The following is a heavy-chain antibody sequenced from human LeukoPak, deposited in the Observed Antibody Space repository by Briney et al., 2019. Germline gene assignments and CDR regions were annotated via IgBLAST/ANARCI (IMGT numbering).Heavy chain of an antibody. D-gene: IGHD6-19*01. CDR2: INPSGGST. CDR3: ARDPSSGPSDNWFDP. V-gene: IGHV1-46*01. Sequence: GASVKVSCKASGYTFTSYYMHWVRQAPGQGLEWMGIINPSGGSTSYAQKFQGRVTMTRDTSTSTVYMELSGLRSEDTAVYYCARDPSSGPSDNWFDPWGQGTLVTVSS. J-gene: IGHJ5*02. CDR1: GYTFTSYY.